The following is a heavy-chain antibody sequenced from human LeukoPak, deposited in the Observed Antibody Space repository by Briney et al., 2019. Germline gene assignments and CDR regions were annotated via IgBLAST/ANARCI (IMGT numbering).Heavy chain of an antibody. Sequence: ASVKVSCKASGYTFTSYDINWVRQATGQGLEWMGWMNPNSGNTGYAQKFQGRVTMTTDTSTSTAYMELRSLRSDDTAVYYCARHRLHRVYYDSSGYYHDAFDIWGQGTMVTVSS. CDR3: ARHRLHRVYYDSSGYYHDAFDI. V-gene: IGHV1-8*01. J-gene: IGHJ3*02. CDR2: MNPNSGNT. CDR1: GYTFTSYD. D-gene: IGHD3-22*01.